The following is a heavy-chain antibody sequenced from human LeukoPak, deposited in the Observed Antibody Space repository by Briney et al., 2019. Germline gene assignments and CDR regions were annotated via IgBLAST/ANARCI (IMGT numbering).Heavy chain of an antibody. V-gene: IGHV3-9*01. CDR2: ISWNSGSI. CDR3: AKSPRGLYYYYYYMDV. D-gene: IGHD3-10*01. J-gene: IGHJ6*03. Sequence: GGSLRLSCAASGFTFDDYAMHWVRQAPGKGLEWVSGISWNSGSIGYADSVKGRFTISRDNAKNSLYLQMNSLRAEDTALYYCAKSPRGLYYYYYYMDVWGKGTTVTISS. CDR1: GFTFDDYA.